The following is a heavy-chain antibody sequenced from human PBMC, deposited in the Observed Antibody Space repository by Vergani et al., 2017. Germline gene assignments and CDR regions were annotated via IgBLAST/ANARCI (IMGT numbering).Heavy chain of an antibody. CDR3: GRVADFYGLGSRLLDL. V-gene: IGHV4-61*08. CDR1: GGSISRNDYY. J-gene: IGHJ5*02. D-gene: IGHD3-10*01. Sequence: QVQLQESGPGLVKPSQTLSLTCSVSGGSISRNDYYWSWIRQPPGKELEWIGYMYHSGSTNYNPSLETRVTISGDTSKNQFSLKLNSVTAADTAVYYCGRVADFYGLGSRLLDLWGQGILVTVSS. CDR2: MYHSGST.